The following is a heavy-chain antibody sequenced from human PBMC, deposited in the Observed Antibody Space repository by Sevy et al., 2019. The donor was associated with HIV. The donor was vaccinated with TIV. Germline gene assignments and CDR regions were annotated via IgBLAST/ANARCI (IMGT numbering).Heavy chain of an antibody. V-gene: IGHV1-24*01. J-gene: IGHJ4*02. CDR2: FDPEDGET. Sequence: ASVKVSCKVSGYTLSEFSMHWVRQAPAKGLEWMGSFDPEDGETIYEQNFQGRITMTEDTSTDTAYMELSSLRSEDTAVFYCAVTKDYFDSSGSPFDYWGQGTLVTVSS. D-gene: IGHD3-22*01. CDR1: GYTLSEFS. CDR3: AVTKDYFDSSGSPFDY.